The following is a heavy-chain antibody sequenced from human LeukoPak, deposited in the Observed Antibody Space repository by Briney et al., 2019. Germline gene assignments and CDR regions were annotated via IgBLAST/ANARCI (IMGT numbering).Heavy chain of an antibody. Sequence: PSETLSLTCTVSGDSISSSSYYWGWIRQPPGKGLEWIGSIYYSGSTYYNPSLKSRVTISVDTSKNQFSLKLSSVTAADTAVYYCARIEWQWPGSMIDYWGQGTLVTVSS. CDR2: IYYSGST. V-gene: IGHV4-39*07. D-gene: IGHD6-19*01. CDR1: GDSISSSSYY. J-gene: IGHJ4*02. CDR3: ARIEWQWPGSMIDY.